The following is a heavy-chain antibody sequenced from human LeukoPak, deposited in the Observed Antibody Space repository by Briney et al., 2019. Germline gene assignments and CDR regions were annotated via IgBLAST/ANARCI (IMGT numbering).Heavy chain of an antibody. Sequence: PSETLSLTCTVSGGSISSSSYYWGWIRQPPGKGLEWIGSIYYSGSTYYNPSLKSRATISVDTSKNQFSLKLSSVTAADTAVYYCARRGDYGDYRYYYGMDVWGQGTTVTVSS. CDR3: ARRGDYGDYRYYYGMDV. CDR2: IYYSGST. CDR1: GGSISSSSYY. J-gene: IGHJ6*02. V-gene: IGHV4-39*07. D-gene: IGHD4-17*01.